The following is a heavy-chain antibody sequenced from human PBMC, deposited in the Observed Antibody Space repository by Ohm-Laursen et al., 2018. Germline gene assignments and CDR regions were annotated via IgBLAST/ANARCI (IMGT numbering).Heavy chain of an antibody. CDR2: IYYSGST. CDR3: VRYCSSTSCYTEYAFDI. Sequence: SQTLSLTCTVSGGSISSYYWSWIRQPPGKGLEWIGYIYYSGSTNYNPSLKSRVTISVDTSKNHFSLKLSSVTAADTAVYYCVRYCSSTSCYTEYAFDIWGQGTMVTVSS. V-gene: IGHV4-59*08. J-gene: IGHJ3*02. D-gene: IGHD2-2*02. CDR1: GGSISSYY.